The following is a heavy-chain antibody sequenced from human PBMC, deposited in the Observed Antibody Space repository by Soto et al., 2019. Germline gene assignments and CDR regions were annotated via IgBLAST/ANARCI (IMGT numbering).Heavy chain of an antibody. Sequence: GGSLRLSCAASGFTFSSYWMSWVRQAPGKGLEWVANIKQDGSEKYYVDSVKGRFTISRDNAKNSLYLQMNSLRAEDTAVYYCARDQSQDVFWGVAVGFYFDYWGQGTLVTVSS. V-gene: IGHV3-7*01. D-gene: IGHD6-19*01. CDR3: ARDQSQDVFWGVAVGFYFDY. J-gene: IGHJ4*02. CDR1: GFTFSSYW. CDR2: IKQDGSEK.